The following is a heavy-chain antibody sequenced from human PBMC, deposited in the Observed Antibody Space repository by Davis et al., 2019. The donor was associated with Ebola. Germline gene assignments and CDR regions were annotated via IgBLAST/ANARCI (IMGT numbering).Heavy chain of an antibody. CDR1: GFTFHSFE. J-gene: IGHJ5*02. CDR3: ATRDVSSNCFGFYP. D-gene: IGHD6-13*01. V-gene: IGHV3-48*03. CDR2: ISMSGGTT. Sequence: GGSLRLSCSASGFTFHSFEMNWVRQTPGKGLEWLSYISMSGGTTYYADSVKGRFAISRDNVEGSLYLEMNNLRVDDTGIYYCATRDVSSNCFGFYPWGQGTLVTVSS.